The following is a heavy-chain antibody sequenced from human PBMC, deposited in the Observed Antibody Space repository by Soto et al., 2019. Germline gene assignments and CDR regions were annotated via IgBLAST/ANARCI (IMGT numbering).Heavy chain of an antibody. CDR3: AKASQTPDIVIVPTAMRPFDY. CDR2: ISGSGGST. J-gene: IGHJ4*02. V-gene: IGHV3-23*01. D-gene: IGHD2-2*01. CDR1: GFTFSSYA. Sequence: PGGSLRLSCAASGFTFSSYAMSWVRQAPGKGLEWVSAISGSGGSTYYADSVKGRFTISRDNSKNTLYLKMNSLRAEDTAVYYCAKASQTPDIVIVPTAMRPFDYWGQGTLVTVSS.